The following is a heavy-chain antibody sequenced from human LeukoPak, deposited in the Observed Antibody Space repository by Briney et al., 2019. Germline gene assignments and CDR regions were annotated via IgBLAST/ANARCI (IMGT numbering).Heavy chain of an antibody. CDR3: AAEVGPRDFGN. Sequence: PGRSLRLSCVASGFTFSSHAMHWVRQAPGKGLEWVAHIAYDGSNAYYPDSVKGRFTISRDNSKNTLSLQMNSLRAEDTAVYYCAAEVGPRDFGNWGQGTLVTVSS. CDR1: GFTFSSHA. V-gene: IGHV3-30-3*01. CDR2: IAYDGSNA. D-gene: IGHD1-26*01. J-gene: IGHJ4*02.